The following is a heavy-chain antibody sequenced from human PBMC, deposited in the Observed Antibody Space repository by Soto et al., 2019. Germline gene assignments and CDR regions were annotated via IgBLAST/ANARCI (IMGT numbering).Heavy chain of an antibody. CDR2: IYYSGTT. CDR1: TGSVSIGTYA. CDR3: ARGHYHYGMDV. V-gene: IGHV4-30-2*01. Sequence: SETLSLTCTFSTGSVSIGTYAWSWVRQPPGKGLEWIGYIYYSGTTYYTPSLKSRLTMSMDRANDHFSLNLTSVTAADTAVYFCARGHYHYGMDVWGQGITVTVSS. J-gene: IGHJ6*01.